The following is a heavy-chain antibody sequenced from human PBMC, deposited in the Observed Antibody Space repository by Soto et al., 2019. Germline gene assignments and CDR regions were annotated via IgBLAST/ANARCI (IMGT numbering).Heavy chain of an antibody. CDR3: ARHKTTMLTVVSAFDP. CDR1: GDSITRSNFY. Sequence: ETLSLTCTVSGDSITRSNFYWGWIRQPPGKGLQWLGSIFYSGSTFYNPALKSRVTFSVDTSKNHFSLKLSSVTAADTAVYYCARHKTTMLTVVSAFDPWGQGTRVTVSS. CDR2: IFYSGST. V-gene: IGHV4-39*02. D-gene: IGHD3-22*01. J-gene: IGHJ5*02.